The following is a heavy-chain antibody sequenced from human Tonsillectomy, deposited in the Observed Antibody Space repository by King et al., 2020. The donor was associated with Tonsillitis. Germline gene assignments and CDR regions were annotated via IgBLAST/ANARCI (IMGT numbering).Heavy chain of an antibody. V-gene: IGHV3-30*04. Sequence: VQLVESGGGVVQPGKSLRLSCAASGFTFSSYAMHWVRQAPGKGLEWVAVISYDESNKYYADSVKGRFTISRDNSKNTLYLQMNSLRAEDTAVYYCAREGGDYVWVNYPPGDYWGQGTLVTVSS. CDR2: ISYDESNK. D-gene: IGHD3-16*02. J-gene: IGHJ4*02. CDR3: AREGGDYVWVNYPPGDY. CDR1: GFTFSSYA.